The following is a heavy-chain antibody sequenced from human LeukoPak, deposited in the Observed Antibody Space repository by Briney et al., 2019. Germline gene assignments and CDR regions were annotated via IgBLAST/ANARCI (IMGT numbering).Heavy chain of an antibody. CDR1: GYTFTSYY. Sequence: ASVKVSCKASGYTFTSYYIHWVRQAPAQGLEWMGIIRPSSGVTTYAQNFPGRVTMTRDTSTSTVYMELSSLRSEDTAVYYCARELKGGYFDYWGQGTLVTVSS. V-gene: IGHV1-46*01. D-gene: IGHD3-16*01. CDR3: ARELKGGYFDY. CDR2: IRPSSGVT. J-gene: IGHJ4*02.